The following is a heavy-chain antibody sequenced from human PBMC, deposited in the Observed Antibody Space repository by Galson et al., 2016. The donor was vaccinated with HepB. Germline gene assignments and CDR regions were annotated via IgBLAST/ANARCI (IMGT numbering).Heavy chain of an antibody. CDR2: INYSGST. CDR3: ARSPGISAAGPRTPNWYFDL. CDR1: GGSISSYY. J-gene: IGHJ2*01. V-gene: IGHV4-59*01. D-gene: IGHD6-13*01. Sequence: SETLSLTCTVSGGSISSYYWSWIRQPPGKGLEWIGFINYSGSTNYNPSLKSRVTISVDTSKNQFSLKLSSVTAADTAVYYCARSPGISAAGPRTPNWYFDLWGRGTLVTVSS.